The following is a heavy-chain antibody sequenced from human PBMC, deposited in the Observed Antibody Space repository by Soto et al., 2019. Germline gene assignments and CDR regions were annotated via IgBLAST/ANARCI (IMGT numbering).Heavy chain of an antibody. CDR3: AGSIFYYGMDV. CDR1: GYTFTNYW. V-gene: IGHV5-51*01. CDR2: IYPGDSDT. D-gene: IGHD6-6*01. Sequence: GESLKISCKGSGYTFTNYWIGWVRQMPGKGLEWMGIIYPGDSDTKYNPSFQGQVTISADKSITTTYLQWSSLKASDTAIYYCAGSIFYYGMDVWGQGTTVTVSS. J-gene: IGHJ6*02.